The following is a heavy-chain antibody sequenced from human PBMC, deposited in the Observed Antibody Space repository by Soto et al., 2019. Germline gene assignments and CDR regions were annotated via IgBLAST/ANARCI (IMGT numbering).Heavy chain of an antibody. CDR3: ARELNTETSAYYSFAY. V-gene: IGHV1-18*01. Sequence: ASVKVSCKTSGYTFTAYGLAWLRQAPGQRPEWMGWVGTNNANTNYAQKFQDRVTMTSDRSTTTTYMELRSLRSDDTAVYYCARELNTETSAYYSFAYWGQGTLVTVSS. CDR2: VGTNNANT. J-gene: IGHJ4*02. CDR1: GYTFTAYG. D-gene: IGHD3-22*01.